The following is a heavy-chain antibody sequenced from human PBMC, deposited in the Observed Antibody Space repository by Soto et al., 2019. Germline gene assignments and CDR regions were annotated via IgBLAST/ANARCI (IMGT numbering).Heavy chain of an antibody. D-gene: IGHD3-22*01. Sequence: SGPTLVNPTQTLAVTCTFSGFSLYTSGVGVGWIRQPPGKALEWLALIYWDDDKRYSPSLKSRLTITKDTSKNQVVLTMTNMDPVDTATYYCAHIVAYYDSSGYPDYWGQGTLVTVSS. CDR1: GFSLYTSGVG. CDR3: AHIVAYYDSSGYPDY. J-gene: IGHJ4*02. CDR2: IYWDDDK. V-gene: IGHV2-5*02.